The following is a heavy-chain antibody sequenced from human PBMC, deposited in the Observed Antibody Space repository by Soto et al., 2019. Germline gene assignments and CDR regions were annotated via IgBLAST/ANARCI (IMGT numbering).Heavy chain of an antibody. V-gene: IGHV2-5*02. Sequence: SGPTLVNPTQTLTLTCTFSGFSLSTDDEGVGWIRQPPGKALDWLAAIYWDDDKRYSPSLKSRLTITKDTSKNQVLLTMTNMDPVDTATYFCARSKYSISSFDYWGQGALVTVSS. J-gene: IGHJ4*02. CDR2: IYWDDDK. CDR1: GFSLSTDDEG. D-gene: IGHD6-6*01. CDR3: ARSKYSISSFDY.